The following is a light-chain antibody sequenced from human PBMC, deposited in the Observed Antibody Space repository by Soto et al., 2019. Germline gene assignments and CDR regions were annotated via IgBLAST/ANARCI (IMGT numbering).Light chain of an antibody. J-gene: IGLJ1*01. V-gene: IGLV2-14*01. Sequence: QSALTQPASVSGSPGQSITISCTGTSSDVGGYNYVSWYQQHPGKAPKLMIHEVSNRPSGVSNRFSGSKSGNTASLTISGLQAEDEADYYCSLYTSSSSPYVFGTGTKVTVL. CDR1: SSDVGGYNY. CDR3: SLYTSSSSPYV. CDR2: EVS.